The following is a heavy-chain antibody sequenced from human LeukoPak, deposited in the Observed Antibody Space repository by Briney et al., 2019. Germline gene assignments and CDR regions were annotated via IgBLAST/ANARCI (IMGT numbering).Heavy chain of an antibody. CDR1: GGSVSSGSYY. CDR3: ARGCSSGWYFV. CDR2: IYYSGST. V-gene: IGHV4-61*01. Sequence: PSETLSLTCTVSGGSVSSGSYYWSWIRQPPGKGLEWIGYIYYSGSTNYNPSLKSRVTISADTSKNQFSLKLSSVTAADTAVYYCARGCSSGWYFVWGQGTLVTVSS. D-gene: IGHD6-13*01. J-gene: IGHJ4*02.